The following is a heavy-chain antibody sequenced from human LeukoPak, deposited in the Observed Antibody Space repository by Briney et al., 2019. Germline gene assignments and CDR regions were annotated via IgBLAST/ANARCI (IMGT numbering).Heavy chain of an antibody. D-gene: IGHD2-21*01. Sequence: PGGSLRLSCAASGLTFSRYAISWVRQAPGKGLEWVACIGDSGVSTYYADSVKGRFTISRDKSKNTLHLQMNSLRAEDTAVYYCAKAIAMTDFDYWGQGTLVTVSS. CDR2: IGDSGVST. V-gene: IGHV3-23*01. J-gene: IGHJ4*02. CDR3: AKAIAMTDFDY. CDR1: GLTFSRYA.